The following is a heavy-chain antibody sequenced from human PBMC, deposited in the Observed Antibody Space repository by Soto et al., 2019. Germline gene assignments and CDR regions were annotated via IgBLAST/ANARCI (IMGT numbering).Heavy chain of an antibody. CDR3: AGGGGVGVAGSAAFDM. V-gene: IGHV1-2*02. Sequence: QLHLVQSGAVVKKPGASVTVSCSASGYPVTAYSMHWVRQAPGRGLEWMGRINPATGAAKYTQTFQGRATLARANATSTDFLEPRRPASEVTAIFYWAGGGGVGVAGSAAFDMWGQGTLVTVSS. J-gene: IGHJ3*02. CDR1: GYPVTAYS. CDR2: INPATGAA. D-gene: IGHD3-3*01.